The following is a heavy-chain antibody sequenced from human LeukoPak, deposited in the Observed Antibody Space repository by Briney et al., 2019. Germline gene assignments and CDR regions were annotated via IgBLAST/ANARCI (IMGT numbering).Heavy chain of an antibody. J-gene: IGHJ6*03. CDR3: ARFAAGGSYYYYMDV. CDR2: IGTSSTTI. CDR1: GFTFSSYT. V-gene: IGHV3-48*01. Sequence: GGSLRLSCAASGFTFSSYTMNWVRQPSGKGLEWVSNIGTSSTTIYYADSVKSRFTISRDNAKNSLYLQMNSLRADDTAVYYCARFAAGGSYYYYMDVWGKGTTVTVSS. D-gene: IGHD6-25*01.